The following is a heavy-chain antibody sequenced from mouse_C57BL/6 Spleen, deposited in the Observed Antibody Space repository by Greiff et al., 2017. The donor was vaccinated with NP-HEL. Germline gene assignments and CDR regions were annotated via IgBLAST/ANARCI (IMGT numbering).Heavy chain of an antibody. CDR2: ISDGGSYT. J-gene: IGHJ1*03. Sequence: EVQLVESGGGLVKPGGSLKLSCAASGFTFSSYAMSWVRQTPEKRLEWVATISDGGSYTYYPDNVKGRFTISRDNAKNNLYLQMSHLKSEDTAMYYCARAYYYGSSPSWYFDVWGTGTTVTVSS. CDR1: GFTFSSYA. CDR3: ARAYYYGSSPSWYFDV. D-gene: IGHD1-1*01. V-gene: IGHV5-4*01.